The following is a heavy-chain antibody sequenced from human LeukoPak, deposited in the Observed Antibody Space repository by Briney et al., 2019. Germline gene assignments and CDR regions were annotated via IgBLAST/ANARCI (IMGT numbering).Heavy chain of an antibody. V-gene: IGHV4-38-2*01. CDR3: ARHSETIVGSVDS. Sequence: SETLSLTCAVSDSSIRSAYYWGWIRQPPGKGLECIGSIYHSGSTYYKPSLQSRVTISLETSKNQFSLKLISVTAADTAVYYCARHSETIVGSVDSWGQGILVTVSS. CDR2: IYHSGST. D-gene: IGHD3-3*01. CDR1: DSSIRSAYY. J-gene: IGHJ4*02.